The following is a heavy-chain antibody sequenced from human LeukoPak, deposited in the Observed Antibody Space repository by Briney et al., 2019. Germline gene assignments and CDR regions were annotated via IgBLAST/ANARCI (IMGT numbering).Heavy chain of an antibody. CDR2: IFYREGFSYGGTT. J-gene: IGHJ4*02. Sequence: PSETLSLTCSVSGVSIIGSYWIWIRQSPGRGLEWIASIFYREGFSYGGTTFYNPSLESRVTISIDTSKNAFSLKLTSVTAADTAVYYCARQISENKDYWGQGTLVTVSS. CDR1: GVSIIGSY. V-gene: IGHV4-59*04. D-gene: IGHD1/OR15-1a*01. CDR3: ARQISENKDY.